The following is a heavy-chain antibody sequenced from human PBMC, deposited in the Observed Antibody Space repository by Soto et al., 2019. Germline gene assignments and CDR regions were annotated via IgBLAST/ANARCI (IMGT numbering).Heavy chain of an antibody. J-gene: IGHJ6*02. V-gene: IGHV1-69*13. Sequence: GGSGKVSFKASGGAFSTYAFNLVRQAPGQGLQWMGGFIPMFGTTNYAQKFQGRVTITADESTNTVYMELSSLRYEDTAVYFCARVTMAVGDTPYTKQYYGMDVWGQGTTVTVSS. CDR1: GGAFSTYA. CDR3: ARVTMAVGDTPYTKQYYGMDV. CDR2: FIPMFGTT. D-gene: IGHD1-26*01.